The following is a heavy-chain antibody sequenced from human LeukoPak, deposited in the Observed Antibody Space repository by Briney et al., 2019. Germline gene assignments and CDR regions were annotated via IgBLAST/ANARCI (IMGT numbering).Heavy chain of an antibody. Sequence: ASVKVSCKASGYTFTNYDINWVRQATGQGLEWMGWMNPNSGNTVYAEKFQGRVTMTKSTSISTAYMELSSLRSEDTAVYYCARGGGATSKNFDYWGQGALVTVSS. J-gene: IGHJ4*02. CDR3: ARGGGATSKNFDY. V-gene: IGHV1-8*01. CDR1: GYTFTNYD. D-gene: IGHD1-26*01. CDR2: MNPNSGNT.